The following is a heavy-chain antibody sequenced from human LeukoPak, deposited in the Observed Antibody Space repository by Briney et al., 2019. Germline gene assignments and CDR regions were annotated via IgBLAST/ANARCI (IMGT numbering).Heavy chain of an antibody. CDR1: GYIFTNFD. CDR2: IRTYKGNT. CDR3: ARDQHKFDY. V-gene: IGHV1-18*01. Sequence: ASVKVSCKASGYIFTNFDITWVRQAPGQGLEWMGWIRTYKGNTDYAQKLQGRVTMTTDTSTSTAYMELRSLTSDDTAMYYCARDQHKFDYWGQGTLVTVSP. J-gene: IGHJ4*02.